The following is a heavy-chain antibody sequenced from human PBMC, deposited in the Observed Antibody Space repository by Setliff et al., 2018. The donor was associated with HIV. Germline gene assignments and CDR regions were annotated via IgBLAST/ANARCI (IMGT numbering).Heavy chain of an antibody. J-gene: IGHJ4*02. Sequence: PSETLSLTCTVSGGSISSHYWSWIRQPAGKGLEWIGRIYNSGNTNYNPSLKSRVNMSVDASKNQFSLNLKSVTAADTAVYYCARGGVQYSSGWNGYYCDYWGQGTLVTVSS. CDR2: IYNSGNT. D-gene: IGHD6-19*01. V-gene: IGHV4-4*07. CDR3: ARGGVQYSSGWNGYYCDY. CDR1: GGSISSHY.